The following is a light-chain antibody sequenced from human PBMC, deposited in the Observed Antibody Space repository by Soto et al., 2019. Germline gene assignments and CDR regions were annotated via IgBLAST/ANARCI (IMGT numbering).Light chain of an antibody. CDR1: RSNIGAAYD. CDR2: GNS. J-gene: IGLJ1*01. V-gene: IGLV1-40*01. Sequence: QSALTQPPSVSGAPGQRVTISCTGSRSNIGAAYDAHWYQHLPGAAPKLLIYGNSNRPSGVPDRFSGSKSGTSASLAITGLQAEDEADYYCQSYDSSLSIDVFGTGTKVTVL. CDR3: QSYDSSLSIDV.